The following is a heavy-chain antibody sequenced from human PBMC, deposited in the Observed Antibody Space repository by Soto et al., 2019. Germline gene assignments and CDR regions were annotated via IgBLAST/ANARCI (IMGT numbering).Heavy chain of an antibody. CDR1: GCIFAIYS. CDR2: INPGNGNT. J-gene: IGHJ5*02. Sequence: AALKVSCNASGCIFAIYSMQWENQAPGQGLEWMGWINPGNGNTKYSQKFQGRVTLTRDTSASTVYMELRSLTSKDTAVYYCARVVKHFSGLGFYWFDPWGDRT. CDR3: ARVVKHFSGLGFYWFDP. D-gene: IGHD3-16*01. V-gene: IGHV1-3*01.